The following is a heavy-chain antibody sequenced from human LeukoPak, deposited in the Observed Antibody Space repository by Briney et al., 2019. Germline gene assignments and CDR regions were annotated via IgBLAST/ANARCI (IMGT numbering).Heavy chain of an antibody. D-gene: IGHD2-15*01. Sequence: GGSLRLSCAGSAFTFSSYWMTWVRQAPGKGLEWVANINQDGSEKYYVDSVKGRFTISRDNAKNSLYLQMNSLRAEDTAVYYCARDGHYCSGGSCYWGYFDYWGQGTLVTVSS. CDR2: INQDGSEK. CDR1: AFTFSSYW. CDR3: ARDGHYCSGGSCYWGYFDY. J-gene: IGHJ4*02. V-gene: IGHV3-7*01.